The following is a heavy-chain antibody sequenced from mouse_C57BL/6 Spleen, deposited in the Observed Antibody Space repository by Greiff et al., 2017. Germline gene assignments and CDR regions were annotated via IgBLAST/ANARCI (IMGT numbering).Heavy chain of an antibody. CDR2: ISSGGSYT. CDR3: ARQEGYSNYGFAY. V-gene: IGHV5-6*01. CDR1: GFTFSSYG. Sequence: EVKVVESGGDLVKPGGSLKLSCAASGFTFSSYGMSWVRQTPDKRLEWVATISSGGSYTYYPDSVKGRFTISRDNAKNTLYLQMSSLKSEDTAMYYCARQEGYSNYGFAYWGQGTLVTVSA. D-gene: IGHD2-5*01. J-gene: IGHJ3*01.